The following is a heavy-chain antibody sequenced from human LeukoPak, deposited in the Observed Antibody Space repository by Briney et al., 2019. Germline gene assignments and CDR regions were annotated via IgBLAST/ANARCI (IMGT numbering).Heavy chain of an antibody. V-gene: IGHV3-11*04. CDR1: GFTFSDYY. J-gene: IGHJ4*02. CDR2: ISSSGSTI. D-gene: IGHD3-22*01. CDR3: ARDFRYYYDSSGYFYGLDY. Sequence: PGGSLRLSCAASGFTFSDYYMSWIRQAPGKGLEWVSYISSSGSTIYYADSVKGRFTISRDNAKNSLYLQMNSLRAEDTAVYYCARDFRYYYDSSGYFYGLDYWGQGTLVTVSS.